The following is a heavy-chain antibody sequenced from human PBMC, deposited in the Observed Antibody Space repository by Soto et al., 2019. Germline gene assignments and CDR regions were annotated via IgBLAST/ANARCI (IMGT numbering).Heavy chain of an antibody. J-gene: IGHJ4*02. V-gene: IGHV4-31*03. Sequence: SETLSLTCTVSGGSMSNGYYYWSWVRQNPGKGLEWIGHIYHSGRAYYNPSLKSRVGILVDTSKNQFSLNLNSVTAADTAVYYCARWVEVSLDYFDSWGQGTPVTVS. CDR1: GGSMSNGYYY. CDR2: IYHSGRA. CDR3: ARWVEVSLDYFDS. D-gene: IGHD1-20*01.